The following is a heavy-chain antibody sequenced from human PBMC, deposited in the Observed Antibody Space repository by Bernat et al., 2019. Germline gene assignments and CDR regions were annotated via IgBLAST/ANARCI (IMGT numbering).Heavy chain of an antibody. D-gene: IGHD3-3*01. CDR2: VYSSGST. CDR1: AGSISSHNYF. J-gene: IGHJ5*02. V-gene: IGHV4-39*01. Sequence: QLQLQESGPGLVKPSETLSLTCTVSAGSISSHNYFWGWIREPPGKGLEWIGSVYSSGSTYYNPSLKSRVTISVDTSKNQFSLKLSSVTAADTAVYYCARRRGAIFGVVTPSFDPWGQGTLVTVSS. CDR3: ARRRGAIFGVVTPSFDP.